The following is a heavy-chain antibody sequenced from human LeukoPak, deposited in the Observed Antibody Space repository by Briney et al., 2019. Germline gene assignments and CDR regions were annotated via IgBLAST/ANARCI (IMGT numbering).Heavy chain of an antibody. CDR3: ASIGDYVWGSYRSADFDY. CDR2: MNPNSGNT. Sequence: ASVKVSCKASGYTFTSYDINWVRQATGQGLEWMGWMNPNSGNTGYAQKFQGRVIMTRNTSTSTAYMELSSLRSEDTAVYYCASIGDYVWGSYRSADFDYWGQGTLVTVSS. D-gene: IGHD3-16*02. CDR1: GYTFTSYD. V-gene: IGHV1-8*01. J-gene: IGHJ4*02.